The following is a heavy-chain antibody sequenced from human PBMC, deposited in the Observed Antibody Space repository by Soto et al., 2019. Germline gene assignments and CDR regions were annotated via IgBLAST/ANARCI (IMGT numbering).Heavy chain of an antibody. CDR1: GYRFRNNW. V-gene: IGHV5-51*01. CDR2: IDPSDSDT. J-gene: IGHJ4*02. D-gene: IGHD2-15*01. Sequence: GESLKISCKGSGYRFRNNWIAWVRQMPGKGLEWMGIIDPSDSDTRYSPSFQGQVTISVDKSISSVHLEWSSLKASDTAVYFCARRHSLFQGSVPSDYFDYWGQGTLVTVSS. CDR3: ARRHSLFQGSVPSDYFDY.